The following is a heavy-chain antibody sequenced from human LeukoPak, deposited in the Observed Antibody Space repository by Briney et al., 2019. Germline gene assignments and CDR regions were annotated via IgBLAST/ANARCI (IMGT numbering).Heavy chain of an antibody. Sequence: WGSLRLSCADSGFTFSSSTMTWVRQSPGKGLEWVSSISSSSTYIYYADSVKGRFIISRDNAKNSLYLQMNSLRAEDTAVFYCARDFLNAIDIWGQGTMVTLST. CDR2: ISSSSTYI. V-gene: IGHV3-21*01. CDR3: ARDFLNAIDI. CDR1: GFTFSSST. D-gene: IGHD2/OR15-2a*01. J-gene: IGHJ3*02.